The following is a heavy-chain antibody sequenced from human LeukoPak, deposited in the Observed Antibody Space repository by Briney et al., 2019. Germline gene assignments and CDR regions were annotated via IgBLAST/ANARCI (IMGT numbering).Heavy chain of an antibody. J-gene: IGHJ4*02. V-gene: IGHV4-34*01. CDR1: GGSFSDYY. CDR3: VRDVSQRRHFDY. CDR2: INHSGST. D-gene: IGHD1-1*01. Sequence: SETLSLTCAVYGGSFSDYYWSWIRQPPGKGLEWIGEINHSGSTNYNPSLKSRVTISVDRSNNQFSLKMSSVTAADTAVYYCVRDVSQRRHFDYWGQGTLVTVSS.